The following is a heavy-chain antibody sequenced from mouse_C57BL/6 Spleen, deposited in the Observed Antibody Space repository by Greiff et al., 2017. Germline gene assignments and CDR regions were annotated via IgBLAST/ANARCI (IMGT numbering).Heavy chain of an antibody. Sequence: QVQLQQSGAELMKPGASVKLSCTASGYTITGDCIEWVKQRPGHGLEWIGEILPGSGSTKYTAKFKGKATVTADTSSNTAYMQLSSLTTEDSAVYYCARDYDSGGALDYWGQGTTLTVSS. V-gene: IGHV1-9*01. CDR3: ARDYDSGGALDY. CDR2: ILPGSGST. J-gene: IGHJ2*01. D-gene: IGHD2-4*01. CDR1: GYTITGDC.